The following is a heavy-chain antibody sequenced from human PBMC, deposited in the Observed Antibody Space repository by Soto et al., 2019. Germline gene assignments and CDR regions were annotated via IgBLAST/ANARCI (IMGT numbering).Heavy chain of an antibody. V-gene: IGHV3-74*01. J-gene: IGHJ6*02. CDR1: GFPFSSYW. D-gene: IGHD3-10*01. CDR3: ARVVRDYYGSGSSRPYYYYGMDV. CDR2: INSDGSST. Sequence: PGGSLRLSCAASGFPFSSYWMHWVRQAPGKGLVWVSRINSDGSSTSYADSVKGRFTISRDNAKNTLYLQMNSLRAEDTAVYYCARVVRDYYGSGSSRPYYYYGMDVWGQGTTVTVSS.